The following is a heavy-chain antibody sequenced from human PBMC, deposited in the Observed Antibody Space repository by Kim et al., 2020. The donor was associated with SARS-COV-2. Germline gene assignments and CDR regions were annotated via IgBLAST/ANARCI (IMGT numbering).Heavy chain of an antibody. CDR1: GGSINTPDYH. CDR3: ARYVREGPFYFDR. CDR2: VYYTGVP. J-gene: IGHJ4*02. Sequence: SETLSLTCSVSGGSINTPDYHWGWIRQPPGKGLEWIAGVYYTGVPFYNPSLKSRLSISADTSGNQFTLKLASVTAADSAVYFCARYVREGPFYFDRWGQGTLITVSS. V-gene: IGHV4-39*01. D-gene: IGHD3-10*02.